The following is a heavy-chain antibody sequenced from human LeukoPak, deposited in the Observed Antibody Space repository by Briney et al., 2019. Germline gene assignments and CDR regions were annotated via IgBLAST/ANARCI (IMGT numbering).Heavy chain of an antibody. D-gene: IGHD5-12*01. CDR3: ALLRGYSGYDSSPD. CDR1: GFTFSSYS. V-gene: IGHV3-21*01. J-gene: IGHJ4*02. Sequence: GGSLRLSCAASGFTFSSYSMNWVRQAPGKGLEWVSSISSSSSYIYYADSVKGRFTISRDNAKNSLYLQMNSLRAEDTAVYYCALLRGYSGYDSSPDWGQGTLVTVPS. CDR2: ISSSSSYI.